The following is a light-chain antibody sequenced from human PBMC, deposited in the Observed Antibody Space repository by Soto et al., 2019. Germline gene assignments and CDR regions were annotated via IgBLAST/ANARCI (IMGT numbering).Light chain of an antibody. CDR3: QQYGSSGT. CDR2: DAS. CDR1: QSVRGY. J-gene: IGKJ1*01. V-gene: IGKV3-20*01. Sequence: IVLTQSPATPSLSAGERATLSCRASQSVRGYLAWYQQKPGQAPRLLIYDASNRATGIPDRFSVSGSGTDFTLPISRMEPEDFAVDDCQQYGSSGTFCQGTKVDIK.